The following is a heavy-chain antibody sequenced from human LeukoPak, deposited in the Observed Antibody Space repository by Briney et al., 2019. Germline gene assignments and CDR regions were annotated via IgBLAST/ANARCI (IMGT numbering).Heavy chain of an antibody. CDR3: AKSSGYNSRGWFDP. D-gene: IGHD6-13*01. Sequence: GGSLRLSCAASGFTFSSYSMNWDRQAPGKGLEWVSAISGSGGSTYYADSVKGRFTISRDNSKNTMYLQMNSLRAEDTAIYHCAKSSGYNSRGWFDPWGQGTLVTVSS. CDR1: GFTFSSYS. J-gene: IGHJ5*02. V-gene: IGHV3-23*01. CDR2: ISGSGGST.